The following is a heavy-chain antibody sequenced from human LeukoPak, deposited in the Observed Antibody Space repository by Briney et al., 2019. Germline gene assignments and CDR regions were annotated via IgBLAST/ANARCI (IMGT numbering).Heavy chain of an antibody. V-gene: IGHV3-7*01. CDR3: ARVEYYDSSGYTY. CDR1: GFTFSSYW. J-gene: IGHJ4*01. CDR2: VKQDGSEK. Sequence: GGSLRLSCAASGFTFSSYWMSWVRQAPGKGLEGVANVKQDGSEKYYADSVKGRFTISRDNAKNSLYLQLNSLRAEDTAVYYCARVEYYDSSGYTYWGHGTLVTVSS. D-gene: IGHD3-22*01.